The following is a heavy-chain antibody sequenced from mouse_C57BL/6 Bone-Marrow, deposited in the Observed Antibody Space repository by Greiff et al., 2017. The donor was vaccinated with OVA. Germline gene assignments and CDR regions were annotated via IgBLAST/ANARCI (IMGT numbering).Heavy chain of an antibody. V-gene: IGHV7-1*01. Sequence: EVMLVESGGGLVQSGRSLRLSCATSGFTFSDFYMEWVRQAPGKGLEWIAASRNKANDYTTEYSASVKGRFIVSRDTSQSILYLQMNALRAEDTAIYYCARASSYWYFDVWGTGTTVTVSS. CDR1: GFTFSDFY. CDR2: SRNKANDYTT. J-gene: IGHJ1*03. CDR3: ARASSYWYFDV.